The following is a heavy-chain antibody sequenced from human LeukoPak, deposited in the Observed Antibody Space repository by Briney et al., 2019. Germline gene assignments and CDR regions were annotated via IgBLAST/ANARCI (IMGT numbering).Heavy chain of an antibody. CDR3: ARSLDYYDSSGQNY. Sequence: SETLSLTCTVSGYSISSGYYWGWIRQPPGKGLEWIGSIYYSGSTYYNPSLKSRVTISVDTSKNQFSLKLSSVTAADTAVYYCARSLDYYDSSGQNYWGQGILVTVSS. J-gene: IGHJ4*02. V-gene: IGHV4-38-2*02. CDR2: IYYSGST. CDR1: GYSISSGYY. D-gene: IGHD3-22*01.